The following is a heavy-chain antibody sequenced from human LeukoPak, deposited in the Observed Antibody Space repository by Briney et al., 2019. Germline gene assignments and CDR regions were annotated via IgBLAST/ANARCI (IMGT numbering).Heavy chain of an antibody. Sequence: GGSLRLSCAASGFTFSSYWMSWVRQAPGKGLEWVANIKQDGSEKYYVDSVKGRFTISRDNAKNSLYLQMNSLRAEDTAVYYCASAYYYDSSGPLTGYWGQGTPVTVSS. D-gene: IGHD3-22*01. CDR2: IKQDGSEK. V-gene: IGHV3-7*01. CDR1: GFTFSSYW. J-gene: IGHJ4*02. CDR3: ASAYYYDSSGPLTGY.